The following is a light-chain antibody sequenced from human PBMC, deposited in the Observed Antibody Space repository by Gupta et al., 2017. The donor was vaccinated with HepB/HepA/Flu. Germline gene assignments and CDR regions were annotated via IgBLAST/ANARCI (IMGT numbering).Light chain of an antibody. CDR1: ALPKQY. CDR3: QSADSSGTFYVV. V-gene: IGLV3-25*03. J-gene: IGLJ2*01. Sequence: SSEPTPPPSVSVSPGQTARITCSGDALPKQYAYWYQQKPGQAPVLVIYKDSERPSGIPERFSGSSSGTTVTLTISGVQAEDEADYYCQSADSSGTFYVVFGGGTKLTVL. CDR2: KDS.